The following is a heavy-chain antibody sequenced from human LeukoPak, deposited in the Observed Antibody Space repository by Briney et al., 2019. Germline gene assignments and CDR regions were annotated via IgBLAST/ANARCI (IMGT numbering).Heavy chain of an antibody. Sequence: SETLSLTCTVSGGSISSGGYYWSWIRQHPGQGLEWIGYIYYSGSTYYNPSLKSRVTISVDTSKNQFSLKLSSVTAADTAVYYCARAYYYDSSGYQYYFDYWAREPWSPSPQ. CDR1: GGSISSGGYY. CDR3: ARAYYYDSSGYQYYFDY. V-gene: IGHV4-30-4*08. D-gene: IGHD3-22*01. CDR2: IYYSGST. J-gene: IGHJ4*02.